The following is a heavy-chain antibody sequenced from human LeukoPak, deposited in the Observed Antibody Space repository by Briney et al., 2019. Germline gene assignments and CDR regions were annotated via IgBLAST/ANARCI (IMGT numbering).Heavy chain of an antibody. V-gene: IGHV4-39*07. CDR3: ASIRITFGGIIVDFDY. CDR1: GGSISSSSYY. Sequence: PSETRSLTCTVSGGSISSSSYYWGWIRQPPGKGLEWIGSIYYTGSTYYNPSLKSRVTISVDTSNNHFSLKLSSVTAADTAVYYCASIRITFGGIIVDFDYWGQGTLVTVSS. J-gene: IGHJ4*02. D-gene: IGHD3-16*02. CDR2: IYYTGST.